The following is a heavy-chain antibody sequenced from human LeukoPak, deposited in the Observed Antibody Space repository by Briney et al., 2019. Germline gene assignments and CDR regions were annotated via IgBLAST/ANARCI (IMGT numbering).Heavy chain of an antibody. Sequence: PGGSLRLSCAASGFTFSGYWMSWVRQAPGKGLEWVSSISGSGGSTHYADSVKGRFTISRDKTKDTLYLQMNSLRAEDTAVYYCAKSSYYDASGYYREYYFDYWGQGTLVTVSS. CDR3: AKSSYYDASGYYREYYFDY. J-gene: IGHJ4*02. CDR2: ISGSGGST. D-gene: IGHD3-22*01. CDR1: GFTFSGYW. V-gene: IGHV3-23*01.